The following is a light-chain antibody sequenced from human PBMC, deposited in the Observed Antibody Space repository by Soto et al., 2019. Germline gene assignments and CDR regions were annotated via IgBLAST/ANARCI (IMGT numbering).Light chain of an antibody. CDR1: QSVSNY. CDR3: QKVGT. V-gene: IGKV3-11*01. Sequence: EIVLTQSPATLSVSPGERATLSCRASQSVSNYLAWYQQKPGQAPRLLIYDASNRATGVPARFSGSGSGTDFTLTISSLEPEDFAVYFCQKVGTFGQGPKLEIK. CDR2: DAS. J-gene: IGKJ2*01.